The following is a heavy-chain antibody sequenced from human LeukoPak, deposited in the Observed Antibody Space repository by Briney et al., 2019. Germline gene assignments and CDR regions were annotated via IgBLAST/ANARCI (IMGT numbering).Heavy chain of an antibody. V-gene: IGHV3-48*03. Sequence: GSLRLSFSASGFNLQSYEIDLVRQAPGKGLEGVSYISSSGSTIYYADSVKGRFTISRDNAKNSLYLQMNSLRAEDTAVYYCARAGFAVITSSFDYWGQGTLVTVSS. CDR3: ARAGFAVITSSFDY. D-gene: IGHD3-22*01. CDR2: ISSSGSTI. J-gene: IGHJ4*02. CDR1: GFNLQSYE.